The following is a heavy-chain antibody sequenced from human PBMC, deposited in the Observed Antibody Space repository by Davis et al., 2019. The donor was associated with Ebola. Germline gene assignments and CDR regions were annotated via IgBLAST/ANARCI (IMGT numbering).Heavy chain of an antibody. CDR2: IYHSGST. V-gene: IGHV4-4*02. D-gene: IGHD5-12*01. CDR1: AGSISSSNW. Sequence: MPSQTLTLTCALSAGSISSSNWWSWVRQPPGKGLEWIGEIYHSGSTNYNPSLKSRVTISVDTSKNQFSLKLSSVTAADTAVYYCARHYVATEAWGQGTLVTVSS. J-gene: IGHJ5*02. CDR3: ARHYVATEA.